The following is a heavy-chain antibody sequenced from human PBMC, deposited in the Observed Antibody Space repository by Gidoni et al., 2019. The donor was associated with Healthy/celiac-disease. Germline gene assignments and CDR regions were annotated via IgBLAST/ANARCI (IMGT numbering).Heavy chain of an antibody. CDR3: ARDQGHCSSTSCYWGYYFDY. CDR1: GFTFSRYS. D-gene: IGHD2-2*01. CDR2: ISSSSSYI. Sequence: EVQLVESGGGLVKPGGSLRLSCAASGFTFSRYSMTWVRQAPGKGLEWVSSISSSSSYIYYADSVKGRFTISRDNAKNSLYLQMNSLRAEDTAVYYCARDQGHCSSTSCYWGYYFDYWGQGTLVTVSS. V-gene: IGHV3-21*01. J-gene: IGHJ4*02.